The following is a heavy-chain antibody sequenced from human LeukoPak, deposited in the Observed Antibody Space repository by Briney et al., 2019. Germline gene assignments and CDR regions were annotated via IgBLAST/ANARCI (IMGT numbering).Heavy chain of an antibody. CDR2: IRYDGSNK. D-gene: IGHD2-2*01. CDR3: AKDGCSSTSCYCAY. J-gene: IGHJ4*02. V-gene: IGHV3-30*02. Sequence: PGGSLRLSCAASGFTFSSYGMHWVRQAPGKGLEWVAFIRYDGSNKYYADSVKGRFTISRDNSKNTLYLQMNSLRAEDTAVYYCAKDGCSSTSCYCAYWGQGTLVTVSS. CDR1: GFTFSSYG.